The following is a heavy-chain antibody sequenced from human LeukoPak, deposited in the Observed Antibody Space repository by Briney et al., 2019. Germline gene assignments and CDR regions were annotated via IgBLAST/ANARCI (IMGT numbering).Heavy chain of an antibody. CDR3: ARDGDSSSSFVLRYYFDY. Sequence: SETLSLTCTVSGGSISSSSYYWRWIRQPPGKGLEWIGSIYYSGSTYYNPSLKSRVTISVDTSKNQFSLKLSSVTAADTAVYYCARDGDSSSSFVLRYYFDYWGQGTLVTVSS. D-gene: IGHD6-6*01. CDR1: GGSISSSSYY. V-gene: IGHV4-39*07. CDR2: IYYSGST. J-gene: IGHJ4*02.